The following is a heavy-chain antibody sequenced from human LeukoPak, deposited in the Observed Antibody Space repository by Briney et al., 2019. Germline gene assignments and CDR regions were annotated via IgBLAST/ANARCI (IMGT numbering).Heavy chain of an antibody. CDR3: ARVTYITSWNDPDY. CDR2: ISSSGSTI. CDR1: GFTFSSHE. D-gene: IGHD1-1*01. V-gene: IGHV3-48*03. Sequence: PGGSLRLSCAASGFTFSSHEMNWVRQAPGKGLEWVSYISSSGSTIYYADSVKGRFTISRDNAKNSLYLQMNSLRAEDTAVYYCARVTYITSWNDPDYWGQGTLVTVSS. J-gene: IGHJ4*02.